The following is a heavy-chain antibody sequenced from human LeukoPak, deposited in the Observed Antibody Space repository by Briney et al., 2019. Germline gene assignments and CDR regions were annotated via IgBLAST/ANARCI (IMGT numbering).Heavy chain of an antibody. Sequence: PGGSLRLSCAASGFTFSSYAMHWVRQAPGKGLEWVAVISYDGSNKYYADSVKGRFTISRDNSKNTLYLQMNSLRAEDTAVYYCAKEYSSFFDYWGQGTLVTVSS. CDR2: ISYDGSNK. V-gene: IGHV3-30*04. J-gene: IGHJ4*02. CDR1: GFTFSSYA. CDR3: AKEYSSFFDY. D-gene: IGHD6-19*01.